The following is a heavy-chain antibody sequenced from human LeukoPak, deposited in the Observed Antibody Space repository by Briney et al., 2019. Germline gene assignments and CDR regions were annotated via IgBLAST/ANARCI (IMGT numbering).Heavy chain of an antibody. D-gene: IGHD2-2*01. CDR2: IYHSGST. CDR3: AGSSIVVVPGAVDY. J-gene: IGHJ4*02. CDR1: GYSISSGYY. V-gene: IGHV4-38-2*02. Sequence: LETLSLTCTVSGYSISSGYYWGWIRQPPGKGLEWIGSIYHSGSTYYNPSLKSRVTISVDTSKNQFSLKLSSVTAADTAVYYCAGSSIVVVPGAVDYWGQGTLVTVSS.